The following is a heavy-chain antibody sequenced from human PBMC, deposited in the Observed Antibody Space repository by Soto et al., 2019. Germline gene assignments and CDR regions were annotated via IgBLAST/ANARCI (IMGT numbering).Heavy chain of an antibody. J-gene: IGHJ5*02. CDR2: INPSGGST. CDR3: ARGVMIAFGGVIVDNWLDP. D-gene: IGHD3-16*02. CDR1: GYTFTDYY. V-gene: IGHV1-46*01. Sequence: ASVKVSCKASGYTFTDYYIHWVRQAPGQGLEWMGVINPSGGSTTYAQRFQGRVTMTRDTSTSTVYMELSSLRSEDTAVYYCARGVMIAFGGVIVDNWLDPWGQGTLVTVSS.